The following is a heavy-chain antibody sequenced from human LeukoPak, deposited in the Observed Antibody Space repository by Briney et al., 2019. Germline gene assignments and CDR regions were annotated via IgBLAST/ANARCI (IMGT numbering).Heavy chain of an antibody. CDR2: IYYSGST. J-gene: IGHJ4*02. D-gene: IGHD1-14*01. CDR3: ARQARQVRGIYHRGFDY. Sequence: PSETLSLTCTVSGGSISSSSYYWGWIRQPPGKGLEWIGSIYYSGSTYYNPSLKSRVTISVDTSKNQFSLKLSSVTAADTAVYYCARQARQVRGIYHRGFDYWGQGTLVTVSS. V-gene: IGHV4-39*01. CDR1: GGSISSSSYY.